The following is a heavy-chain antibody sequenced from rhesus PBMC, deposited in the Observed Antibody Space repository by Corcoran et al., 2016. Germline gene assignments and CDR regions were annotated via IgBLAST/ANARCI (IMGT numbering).Heavy chain of an antibody. V-gene: IGHV4-122*02. J-gene: IGHJ4*01. CDR1: GGSISSGYYY. D-gene: IGHD4-29*01. CDR3: AREIYGGGVDY. Sequence: QVQLQESGPGLVKPSETLSLTCAVSGGSISSGYYYWSWIRQPPGKGLEWIGYITYSGSTSYTPAPKSRVTISRDTSKTQFSLKLGSVTAADTAVYYCAREIYGGGVDYWGQGVLVTVSS. CDR2: ITYSGST.